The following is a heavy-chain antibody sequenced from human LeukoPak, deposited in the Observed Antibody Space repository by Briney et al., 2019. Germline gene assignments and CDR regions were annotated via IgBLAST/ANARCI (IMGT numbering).Heavy chain of an antibody. CDR2: ISSSSSYI. V-gene: IGHV3-21*01. J-gene: IGHJ5*02. CDR1: GFTFSSYS. CDR3: ARDDSPTYYDFWSGYYIGWFDP. D-gene: IGHD3-3*01. Sequence: GGSLRLSCAASGFTFSSYSMNWVRQAPGKGLEWVSSISSSSSYIYYADSVKGRFTISRDNAKNSLYLQMNSLRAEDTAVYYCARDDSPTYYDFWSGYYIGWFDPWGQGTLVTVSS.